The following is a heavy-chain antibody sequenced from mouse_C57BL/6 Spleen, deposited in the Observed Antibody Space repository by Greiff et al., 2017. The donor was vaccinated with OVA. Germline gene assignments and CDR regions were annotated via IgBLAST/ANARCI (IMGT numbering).Heavy chain of an antibody. J-gene: IGHJ3*01. V-gene: IGHV1-78*01. CDR3: ARSSYDYDVAY. D-gene: IGHD2-4*01. CDR1: GYTFTDHT. CDR2: IYPRDGST. Sequence: VQLQQSDAELVKPGASVKISCKVSGYTFTDHTIHWMKQRPEQGLEWIGYIYPRDGSTKYNEKFKGQATLTADKTSSTAYMQRNKLTSVDSAVSICARSSYDYDVAYWGQGTLVTVSA.